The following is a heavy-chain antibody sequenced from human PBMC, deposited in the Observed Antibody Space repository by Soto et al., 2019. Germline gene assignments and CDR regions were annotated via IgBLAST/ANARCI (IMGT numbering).Heavy chain of an antibody. J-gene: IGHJ1*01. Sequence: GPEVKRPGASVTVSCKTSGYPFSTSGISWVRQAPGQGLEWVGWIRPDNGNRKSAQRLQGRVTLTTDTSASTAYMELRSLTSDGTAMDFWARDTESNRYNDWGQGTLVTVSS. V-gene: IGHV1-18*01. CDR1: GYPFSTSG. CDR2: IRPDNGNR. D-gene: IGHD1-20*01. CDR3: ARDTESNRYND.